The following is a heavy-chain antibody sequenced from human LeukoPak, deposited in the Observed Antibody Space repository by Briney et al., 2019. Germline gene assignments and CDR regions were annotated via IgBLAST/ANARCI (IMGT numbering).Heavy chain of an antibody. V-gene: IGHV4-61*02. J-gene: IGHJ4*02. D-gene: IGHD1-14*01. CDR1: GGSISGGSYY. CDR2: IYTSGST. CDR3: AGGWYPLLQNDY. Sequence: SETLSLTCTVSGGSISGGSYYWSWIRQPAGKGLEWIGRIYTSGSTNYNPSLKSRVTISVDTSKNQFSLKLSSVTAADTAVYYCAGGWYPLLQNDYWGQGTLVTVSS.